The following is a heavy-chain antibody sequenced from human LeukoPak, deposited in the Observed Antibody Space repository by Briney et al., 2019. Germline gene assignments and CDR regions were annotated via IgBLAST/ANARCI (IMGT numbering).Heavy chain of an antibody. CDR3: TRDRGYYFDY. CDR2: IRSKAYGGTT. V-gene: IGHV3-49*04. CDR1: GFTFGDYA. Sequence: PGRSLRLSCTASGFTFGDYAMSWVRQAPGKGLEWVGFIRSKAYGGTTEYAASVKGRFTISRDDSKSIAYLQMNSLKTEDTAVYYCTRDRGYYFDYWGQGTLVTVSS. D-gene: IGHD3-22*01. J-gene: IGHJ4*02.